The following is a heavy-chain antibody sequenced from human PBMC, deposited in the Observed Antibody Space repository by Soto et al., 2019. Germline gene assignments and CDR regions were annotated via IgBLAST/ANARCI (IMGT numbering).Heavy chain of an antibody. CDR2: ISAYNGNT. J-gene: IGHJ5*02. CDR3: ARVIITIFGVVTPPGGWFDP. V-gene: IGHV1-18*01. Sequence: GASVKVSCKASGYTFTSYGISWARQAPGQGLEWMGWISAYNGNTNYAQKLQGRVTMTTDTSTSTAYMELRSLRSDDTAVYYCARVIITIFGVVTPPGGWFDPWGQGTLVTVSS. CDR1: GYTFTSYG. D-gene: IGHD3-3*01.